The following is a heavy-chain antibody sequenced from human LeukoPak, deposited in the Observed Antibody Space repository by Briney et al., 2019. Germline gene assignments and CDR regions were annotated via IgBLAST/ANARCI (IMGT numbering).Heavy chain of an antibody. V-gene: IGHV3-73*01. CDR2: IRSKANSYAT. Sequence: GGSLRLSCAASGFTFSGSAMHWVRQASGKGLEWVGRIRSKANSYATAYAASVKGRFTISRDDSKNTAYLQMNSLKTEDTAVYYCTSGGSSSEAYDYWGQGTLVTVSS. CDR1: GFTFSGSA. J-gene: IGHJ4*02. CDR3: TSGGSSSEAYDY. D-gene: IGHD6-6*01.